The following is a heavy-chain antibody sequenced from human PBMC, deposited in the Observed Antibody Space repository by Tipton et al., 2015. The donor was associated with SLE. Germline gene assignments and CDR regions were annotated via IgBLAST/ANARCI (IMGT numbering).Heavy chain of an antibody. Sequence: LRLSCTVSGGSISSYYWSWIRQPPGKGLEWIGYIYYSGSTNYNPSLKSRVTISVDTSKNQFSLKLSSVTAADTAVYYCARWSSGTYKAFIDYWGQGTLVTVSS. CDR3: ARWSSGTYKAFIDY. V-gene: IGHV4-59*01. D-gene: IGHD1-26*01. J-gene: IGHJ4*02. CDR1: GGSISSYY. CDR2: IYYSGST.